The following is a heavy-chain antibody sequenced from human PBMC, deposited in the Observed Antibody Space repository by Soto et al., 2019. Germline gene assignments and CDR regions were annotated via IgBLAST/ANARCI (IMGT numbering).Heavy chain of an antibody. CDR2: ISSSSSYI. CDR1: GFTFSSYS. J-gene: IGHJ4*02. V-gene: IGHV3-21*01. CDR3: ARGRRRPGYDSSGYYAGVDY. D-gene: IGHD3-22*01. Sequence: GGSLRLSCAASGFTFSSYSMNWVRQAPGEGLEWVSSISSSSSYIYYADSVKGRFTISRDNAKNSLYLQMNSLRAEDTAVYYCARGRRRPGYDSSGYYAGVDYWGQGTLVTVSS.